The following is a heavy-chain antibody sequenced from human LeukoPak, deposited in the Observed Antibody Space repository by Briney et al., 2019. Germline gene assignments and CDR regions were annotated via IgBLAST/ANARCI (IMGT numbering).Heavy chain of an antibody. V-gene: IGHV3-30-3*01. CDR3: ARTSRTVTTHFDY. CDR2: ISYDGSNK. Sequence: GGSLRLSCAASGFTFSSYAMHWVRQAPGKGLEWVAVISYDGSNKYYADSVKDRFTISRDNSKNTLYLQMNSLRAEDTAVYYCARTSRTVTTHFDYWGQGTLVTVSS. D-gene: IGHD4-17*01. CDR1: GFTFSSYA. J-gene: IGHJ4*02.